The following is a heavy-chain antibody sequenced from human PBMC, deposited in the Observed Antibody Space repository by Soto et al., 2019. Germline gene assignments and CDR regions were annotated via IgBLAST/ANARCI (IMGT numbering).Heavy chain of an antibody. CDR3: ARAGRNDY. D-gene: IGHD7-27*01. CDR2: INAGNGNT. Sequence: ASVKVSCKASGGTFSSYKISWVRQAPGQRLEWMGWINAGNGNTKYSQKFQGRVTITRDTSASTAYMELGSLRSEDTAVYYCARAGRNDYWGQGTLVTVSS. CDR1: GGTFSSYK. J-gene: IGHJ4*02. V-gene: IGHV1-3*01.